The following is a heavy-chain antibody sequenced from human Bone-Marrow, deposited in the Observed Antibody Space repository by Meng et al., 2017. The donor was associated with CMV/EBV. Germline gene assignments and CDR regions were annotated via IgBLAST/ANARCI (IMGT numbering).Heavy chain of an antibody. CDR1: GFTFSTYW. D-gene: IGHD2-21*01. Sequence: GESLKISCAASGFTFSTYWMHWVRQAPGKGLEWVSAISGSGGSTYYADSVKGRFTISRDNSKNTLYLQMNSLRAEDTAVYYCAKVSYCGGDCYSRHYYGMDVWGQGTTVTVSS. CDR3: AKVSYCGGDCYSRHYYGMDV. CDR2: ISGSGGST. V-gene: IGHV3-23*01. J-gene: IGHJ6*02.